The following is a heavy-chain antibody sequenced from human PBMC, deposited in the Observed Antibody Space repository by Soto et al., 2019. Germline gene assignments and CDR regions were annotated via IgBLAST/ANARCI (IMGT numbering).Heavy chain of an antibody. CDR1: GFTFSSYA. CDR3: AKDRLGPYSLTFDY. D-gene: IGHD4-4*01. Sequence: PGGSLRLSCAASGFTFSSYAMSWVRQAPGKGLEWVSAISGSGGSTYYADSVKGRFTISRDTSKNTLYLQMNSLRAEDTAVYYCAKDRLGPYSLTFDYWGKGTLVTVSS. V-gene: IGHV3-23*01. CDR2: ISGSGGST. J-gene: IGHJ4*02.